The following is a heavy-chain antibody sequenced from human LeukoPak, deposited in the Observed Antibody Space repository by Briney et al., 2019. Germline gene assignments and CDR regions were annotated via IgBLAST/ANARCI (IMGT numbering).Heavy chain of an antibody. CDR3: ARGYCSSTSCSNWFDP. CDR2: IIPILGIA. D-gene: IGHD2-2*01. CDR1: GGTFSSYA. V-gene: IGHV1-69*04. Sequence: SVKVSCKASGGTFSSYAISWVRQAPGQGLEWMGRIIPILGIANYAQKFQGRVTITADKSTSTAYMELSSLRSEDTAVYYCARGYCSSTSCSNWFDPWGQGTLVTVTS. J-gene: IGHJ5*02.